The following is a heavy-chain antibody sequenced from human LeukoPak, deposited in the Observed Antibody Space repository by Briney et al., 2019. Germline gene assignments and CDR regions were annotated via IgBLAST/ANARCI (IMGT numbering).Heavy chain of an antibody. CDR1: GGSISGYS. CDR3: ARHGSEGGTTHLDY. V-gene: IGHV4-59*08. D-gene: IGHD1-7*01. Sequence: SETLSLTCTVSGGSISGYSWSWIRQPPGEGLEWIAYIYYSGHTHYNPSLKSRVTISVDTSKNQFSLKLSSVTAADTAVYYCARHGSEGGTTHLDYWGQGALVTVSS. J-gene: IGHJ4*02. CDR2: IYYSGHT.